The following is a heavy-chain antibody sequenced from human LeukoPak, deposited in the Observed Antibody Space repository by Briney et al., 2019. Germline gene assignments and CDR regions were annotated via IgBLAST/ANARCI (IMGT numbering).Heavy chain of an antibody. CDR3: ARAGFYQLLSLFDY. CDR1: GFTFSSYG. CDR2: IRYDGSNK. J-gene: IGHJ4*02. Sequence: GGSVRLSCAASGFTFSSYGMHWVRQAPGKGLEWVAFIRYDGSNKYYADSVKGRFTISRDNSKNTLYLQMNSLRAEDTAVYYCARAGFYQLLSLFDYWGQGTLVTVSS. D-gene: IGHD2-2*01. V-gene: IGHV3-30*02.